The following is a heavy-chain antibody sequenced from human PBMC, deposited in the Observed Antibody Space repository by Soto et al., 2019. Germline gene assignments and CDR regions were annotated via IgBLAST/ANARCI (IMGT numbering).Heavy chain of an antibody. V-gene: IGHV3-23*01. CDR3: AKDRSEYSSGWFDAFDF. CDR1: GFTFSIYA. Sequence: EVQLLESGGGLVQPGGSLRLSCAASGFTFSIYAMTWVRQAPGKGLEWVSVISGSGGSTYYADSVKGRFTISRDNSKHTLYLQMNSLRAEDTALYYCAKDRSEYSSGWFDAFDFWGQGTMVTVSS. D-gene: IGHD6-19*01. CDR2: ISGSGGST. J-gene: IGHJ3*01.